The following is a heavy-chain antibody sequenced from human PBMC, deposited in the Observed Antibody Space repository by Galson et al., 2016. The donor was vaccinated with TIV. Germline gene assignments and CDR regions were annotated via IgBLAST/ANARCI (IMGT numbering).Heavy chain of an antibody. J-gene: IGHJ3*02. CDR3: ARRKNYGGDAFDI. CDR2: ISGSGGIT. V-gene: IGHV3-23*01. D-gene: IGHD4-23*01. Sequence: LRLSCAASGFTFNNYGMNWVRQAPGKGLEWVSGISGSGGITYFADSVKGRFTISRDNSKDTLYLQMNSLRADDTAVYYCARRKNYGGDAFDIWGQGTMVTVSA. CDR1: GFTFNNYG.